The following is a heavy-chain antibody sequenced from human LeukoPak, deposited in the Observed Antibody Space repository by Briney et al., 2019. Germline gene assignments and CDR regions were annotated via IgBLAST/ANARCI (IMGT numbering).Heavy chain of an antibody. Sequence: PGRSLRLSCAASGFTFSSYAMHWVRQAPGKGLEWVAVISYDGSNKYYADSVKGRFTISRDNSKNTLYLQMNSLRAEDTAVYYCGSVTTVYWGQGTLVTVSS. CDR2: ISYDGSNK. CDR1: GFTFSSYA. CDR3: GSVTTVY. J-gene: IGHJ4*02. D-gene: IGHD4-17*01. V-gene: IGHV3-30-3*01.